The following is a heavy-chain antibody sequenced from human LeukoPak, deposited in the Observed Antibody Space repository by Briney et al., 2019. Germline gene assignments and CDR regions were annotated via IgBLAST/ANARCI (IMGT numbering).Heavy chain of an antibody. CDR1: GFTFSNYG. Sequence: PGGSLRLSCAASGFTFSNYGMSWVRQAPGKGLEWVSGISGSGDSTFYADSVKGRFTISRDNSKNTRYLQMNSLRAEDTAVYYCAKAAAGMRFDYWGQGTLVTVSS. J-gene: IGHJ4*02. D-gene: IGHD6-13*01. CDR2: ISGSGDST. CDR3: AKAAAGMRFDY. V-gene: IGHV3-23*01.